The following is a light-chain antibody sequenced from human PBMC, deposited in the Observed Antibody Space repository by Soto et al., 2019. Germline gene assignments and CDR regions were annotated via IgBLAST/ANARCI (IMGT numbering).Light chain of an antibody. CDR1: QSVSSSY. CDR3: QQYGSSQWT. Sequence: EIVLTQSPATLSLSPGERATLSCRASQSVSSSYLAWYQQKPGQAPRLLIYGASSRATGIPDRLSGSGSGTDFTLTIIRLEPEDFAVYYCQQYGSSQWTFGQGTKVDI. V-gene: IGKV3-20*01. CDR2: GAS. J-gene: IGKJ1*01.